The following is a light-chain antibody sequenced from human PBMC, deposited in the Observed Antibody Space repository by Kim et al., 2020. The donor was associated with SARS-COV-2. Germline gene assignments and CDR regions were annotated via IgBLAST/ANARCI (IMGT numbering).Light chain of an antibody. Sequence: SYELTQAPSVSVAPGTTATITCGGEGIGRKTVHWYRQKPGQAPLLLIQYDNDRPSGVPARFSGSNSGTTATLTITMVEAGDEAEYYCQVWDSSADHSWIFGGGTQLTVL. CDR2: YDN. CDR3: QVWDSSADHSWI. V-gene: IGLV3-21*04. J-gene: IGLJ2*01. CDR1: GIGRKT.